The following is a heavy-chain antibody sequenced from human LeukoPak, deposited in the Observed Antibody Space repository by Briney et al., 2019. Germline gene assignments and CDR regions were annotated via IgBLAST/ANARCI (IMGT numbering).Heavy chain of an antibody. D-gene: IGHD3-10*02. J-gene: IGHJ4*02. CDR2: AGWAGGTT. Sequence: GGSLRLSCAASGFTFSSYAMSWVRQAPGKGLEWVSLAGWAGGTTYYSDSVRGRFTISRDSGKNSVYLQMNRLTTDDTAFYFCAKELDTMFFDYWGQGALVTVSS. CDR1: GFTFSSYA. V-gene: IGHV3-43*01. CDR3: AKELDTMFFDY.